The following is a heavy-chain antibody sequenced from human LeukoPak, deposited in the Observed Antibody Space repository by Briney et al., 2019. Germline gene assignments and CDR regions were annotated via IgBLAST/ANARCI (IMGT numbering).Heavy chain of an antibody. J-gene: IGHJ4*02. CDR3: ARGTGGVGFDY. V-gene: IGHV3-64*01. CDR1: GFTFSSYA. D-gene: IGHD2-8*02. CDR2: ISSNGGST. Sequence: GGSLRLSCAASGFTFSSYAMHWVRQAPGKGLEYVSAISSNGGSTYYANSVKGRFTISRDNSKNTLYLQMGSLRAEDMAVYYCARGTGGVGFDYWGRGTLVTVSS.